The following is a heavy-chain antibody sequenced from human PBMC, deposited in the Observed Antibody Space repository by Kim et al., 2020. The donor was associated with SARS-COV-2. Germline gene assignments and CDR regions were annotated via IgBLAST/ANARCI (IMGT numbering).Heavy chain of an antibody. CDR1: GNTFTNNG. Sequence: ASVKVSCKASGNTFTNNGLHWVRQAPGQRLEWMGWIDADNINTKYSQKFQGRVTITRDTSASIAYMELSSLRSEDTAMYYCATGSRTYSPDYWGQGTLVTVSS. V-gene: IGHV1-3*01. D-gene: IGHD2-21*01. CDR3: ATGSRTYSPDY. CDR2: IDADNINT. J-gene: IGHJ4*02.